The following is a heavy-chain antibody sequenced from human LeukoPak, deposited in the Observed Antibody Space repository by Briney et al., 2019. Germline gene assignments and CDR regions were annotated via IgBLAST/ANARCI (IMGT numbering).Heavy chain of an antibody. J-gene: IGHJ4*02. CDR3: ARHVGAAAADPYFDY. CDR1: GYSFTSYW. V-gene: IGHV5-51*01. D-gene: IGHD6-13*01. Sequence: GESLQISCKGSGYSFTSYWIGWVRPMPGKGLEWMGIIYPGDSDTRYSPSFQGQVTISADKSISTAYLQWSSLKASDTAMYYCARHVGAAAADPYFDYWGQGTLVTVSS. CDR2: IYPGDSDT.